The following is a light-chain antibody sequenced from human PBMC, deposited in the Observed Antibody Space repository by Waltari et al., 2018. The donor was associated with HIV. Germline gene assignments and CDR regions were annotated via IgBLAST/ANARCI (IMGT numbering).Light chain of an antibody. Sequence: QSALPQPASVSGSPGQSITLSCPATSRDINYANYVSWYQPQPGKVPKVIISEVTNRPSGVSSRFSGSKSGNTASLTISGLQAEDEADYFCTSYVSSASPEFGGWTRLTVL. V-gene: IGLV2-14*01. J-gene: IGLJ3*02. CDR2: EVT. CDR3: TSYVSSASPE. CDR1: SRDINYANY.